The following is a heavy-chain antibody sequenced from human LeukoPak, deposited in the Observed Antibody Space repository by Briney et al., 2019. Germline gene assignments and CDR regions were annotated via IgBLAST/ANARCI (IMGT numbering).Heavy chain of an antibody. D-gene: IGHD3-3*01. Sequence: GGSLRFSCAASGFTFSNSWIHWVRQAPGKGLVWVSRITPDGSGTDYADSVKGRFTISRDNAKNTLYLQMNSLRVEDTAVYYCAKSMSGPNDYWGQGTLVTVSS. J-gene: IGHJ4*02. V-gene: IGHV3-74*01. CDR3: AKSMSGPNDY. CDR1: GFTFSNSW. CDR2: ITPDGSGT.